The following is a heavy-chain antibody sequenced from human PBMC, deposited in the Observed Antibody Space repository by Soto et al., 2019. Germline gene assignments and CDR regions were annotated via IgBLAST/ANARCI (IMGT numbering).Heavy chain of an antibody. CDR2: TYYRSKWYN. J-gene: IGHJ5*02. V-gene: IGHV6-1*01. CDR1: GDRVSSNSAA. Sequence: KQSPTLSLPCAISGDRVSSNSAAWHWLRQSPSRGLEWLGRTYYRSKWYNDYAVSVKSRITINPDTSKNQFSLQLNSVTPEDTAVYYCAKGEDVVVVAATESLDPWGQGTLVTVSS. D-gene: IGHD2-15*01. CDR3: AKGEDVVVVAATESLDP.